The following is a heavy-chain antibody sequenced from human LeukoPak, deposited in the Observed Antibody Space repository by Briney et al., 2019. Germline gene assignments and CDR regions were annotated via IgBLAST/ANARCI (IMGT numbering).Heavy chain of an antibody. CDR3: AKRGAMVRVFDP. Sequence: GGSLRLSCAASGFTFSSYGMSWVRQAPGKGLEWVSAISGSGGSTYYADSVKGRFTISRDNSKNTLYLQMNSLRAEDTAVYYCAKRGAMVRVFDPWGQGTLVTVSS. J-gene: IGHJ5*02. D-gene: IGHD3-10*01. V-gene: IGHV3-23*01. CDR2: ISGSGGST. CDR1: GFTFSSYG.